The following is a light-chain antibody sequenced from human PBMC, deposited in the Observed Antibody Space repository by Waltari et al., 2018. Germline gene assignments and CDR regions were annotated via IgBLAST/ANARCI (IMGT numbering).Light chain of an antibody. J-gene: IGKJ1*01. CDR1: QSVSRA. Sequence: EIVLTQSPGTLSLSLGERATVSCRASQSVSRALAWYQQKPGQAPRLLIYGASTRAKGLPERFSGSSGGPXXXXXXXXXEPDDFAVYYCQHYLRLPVTFGQGTTVEI. CDR3: QHYLRLPVT. V-gene: IGKV3-20*01. CDR2: GAS.